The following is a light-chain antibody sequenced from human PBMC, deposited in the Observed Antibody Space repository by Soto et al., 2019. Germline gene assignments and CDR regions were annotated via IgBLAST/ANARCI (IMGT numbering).Light chain of an antibody. CDR1: QSIASY. V-gene: IGKV1-39*01. CDR2: GAS. CDR3: QESYSIPLT. Sequence: DIQITQSPSSLSASVGYRVTVTXXASQSIASYLNWYQQKPGKAPKLLIYGASSLQSGVPSRFSGSGSGTDFTLTISSLQPEDVATYYCQESYSIPLTFGGGTKVDIK. J-gene: IGKJ4*01.